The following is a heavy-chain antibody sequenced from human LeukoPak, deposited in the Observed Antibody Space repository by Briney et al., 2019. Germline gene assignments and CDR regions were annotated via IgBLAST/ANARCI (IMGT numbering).Heavy chain of an antibody. D-gene: IGHD6-13*01. V-gene: IGHV4-59*08. CDR2: IYYSGST. J-gene: IGHJ3*01. CDR3: ERHDGSSWYYAFDV. Sequence: SETLSLTCTVSGVSISSYYWSWIRQPPGKGLEWIGYIYYSGSTNYSPSLKSRVTISLDTSKNQFSLKLSSVTAADTAVYYCERHDGSSWYYAFDVWGQGTMVTVSS. CDR1: GVSISSYY.